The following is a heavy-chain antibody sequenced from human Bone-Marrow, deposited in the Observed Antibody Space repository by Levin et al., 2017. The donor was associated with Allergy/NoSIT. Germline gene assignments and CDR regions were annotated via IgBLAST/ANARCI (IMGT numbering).Heavy chain of an antibody. CDR3: AKMRRSGHCYFDH. CDR2: ISGSAGSI. V-gene: IGHV3-23*01. D-gene: IGHD3-3*01. CDR1: GFSLKTYA. Sequence: GGSLRLSCAASGFSLKTYAMSWVRQAPGKGLEWVSVISGSAGSIDYADSVKGRFTISRDISNNTLDLQMDSLRAEDTAIYCCAKMRRSGHCYFDHWGQGTLVTVSS. J-gene: IGHJ4*02.